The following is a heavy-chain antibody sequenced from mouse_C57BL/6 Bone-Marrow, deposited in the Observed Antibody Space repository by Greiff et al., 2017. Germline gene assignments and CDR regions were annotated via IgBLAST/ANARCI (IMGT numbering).Heavy chain of an antibody. CDR3: AREGYYGKDY. CDR2: IYPSDSET. D-gene: IGHD2-1*01. J-gene: IGHJ2*01. CDR1: GYTFTSYW. Sequence: QVQLQQPGAELVRPGSSVKLSCKASGYTFTSYWRDWVKQRPGQGLEWIGNIYPSDSETHYNQKFKDKATLTVDKSSSTAYMQLSSLTYEDSAVYYCAREGYYGKDYWGQGTTLTVSS. V-gene: IGHV1-61*01.